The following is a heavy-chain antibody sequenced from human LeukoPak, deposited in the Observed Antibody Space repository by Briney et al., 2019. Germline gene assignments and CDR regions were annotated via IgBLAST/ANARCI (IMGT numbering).Heavy chain of an antibody. V-gene: IGHV3-48*04. CDR3: ARARSGGSCYSGWGYYYGLDV. J-gene: IGHJ6*02. Sequence: GGSLRLSCAASGFTFSSYSMNWVRQAPGEGLEWGSYISSSSGSTIYYADSVKGRFTIPSENAKTSLYLQLSSLRAQDTAVYYRARARSGGSCYSGWGYYYGLDVWGQGTTVTVPS. CDR1: GFTFSSYS. D-gene: IGHD2-15*01. CDR2: ISSSSGSTI.